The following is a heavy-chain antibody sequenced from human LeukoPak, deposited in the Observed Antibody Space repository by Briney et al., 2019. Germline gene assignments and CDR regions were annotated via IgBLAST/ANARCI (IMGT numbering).Heavy chain of an antibody. V-gene: IGHV3-23*01. CDR2: ISGGGST. Sequence: PGGSLRLSCAASGFTLSSYAMSWVRQAPGKGLEYVSTISGGGSTYYADSVKGRFTIYRDNSKNTLYLQMNSLRADDTAVYYCAKGFYYDTSGYFAHWGQGTLVTVSS. CDR3: AKGFYYDTSGYFAH. CDR1: GFTLSSYA. J-gene: IGHJ5*02. D-gene: IGHD3-22*01.